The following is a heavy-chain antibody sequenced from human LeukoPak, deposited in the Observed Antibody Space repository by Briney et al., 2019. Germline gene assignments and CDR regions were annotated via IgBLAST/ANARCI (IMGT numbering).Heavy chain of an antibody. V-gene: IGHV1-2*02. Sequence: GASVKVSCKASGYTFTSYGISWVRQAPGQGLEWMRWINPNSGGTNYAQKFQGRVTMTRDTSISTAYMELSRLRSDDTAVYYCARDTCGGDCYRFDPWGQRTLVTVSS. D-gene: IGHD2-21*01. J-gene: IGHJ5*02. CDR1: GYTFTSYG. CDR2: INPNSGGT. CDR3: ARDTCGGDCYRFDP.